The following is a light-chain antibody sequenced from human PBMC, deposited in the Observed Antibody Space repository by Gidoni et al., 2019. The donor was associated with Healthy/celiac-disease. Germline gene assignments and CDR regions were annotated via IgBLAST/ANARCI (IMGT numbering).Light chain of an antibody. CDR2: GAS. Sequence: EIVMTQSPATLSVSPGERATLSCRASQSVNSNLAWYQQKPGQAPRLLIYGASTRATGIPARFGGSGSGTEFTLTISSLQSEDFAVYYCQQYNNWQTFGQGTKVEIK. CDR1: QSVNSN. V-gene: IGKV3-15*01. CDR3: QQYNNWQT. J-gene: IGKJ1*01.